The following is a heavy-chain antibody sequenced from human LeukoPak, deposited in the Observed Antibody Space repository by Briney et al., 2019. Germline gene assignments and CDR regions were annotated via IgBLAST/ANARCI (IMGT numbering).Heavy chain of an antibody. J-gene: IGHJ6*02. CDR2: VIPIFGTA. Sequence: SVKVSFKGFGGTLSSYAISWGRQAPGQGLEWMGGVIPIFGTANYAQKFQGRVTITADESTSTAYMELSSLRSEDTAVYYCARVKLLRADYYYYGMDVWGQGTTVTVSS. D-gene: IGHD1-26*01. V-gene: IGHV1-69*01. CDR1: GGTLSSYA. CDR3: ARVKLLRADYYYYGMDV.